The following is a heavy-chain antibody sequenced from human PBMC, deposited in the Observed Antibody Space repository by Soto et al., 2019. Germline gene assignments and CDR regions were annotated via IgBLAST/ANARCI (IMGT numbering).Heavy chain of an antibody. CDR2: ISSRSRSI. D-gene: IGHD4-17*01. CDR1: GFTFSSYS. V-gene: IGHV3-21*01. CDR3: ARDRGDYECLVPYSFDH. J-gene: IGHJ4*02. Sequence: EVQLVESGRGLVKPGGSLRLSCAASGFTFSSYSMHWVRQAPGKGLEWVSSISSRSRSIYYADSQKGRFTISRDNTKNSLYLQMNNLRAEDTAVYYCARDRGDYECLVPYSFDHWGQVTLVTVSS.